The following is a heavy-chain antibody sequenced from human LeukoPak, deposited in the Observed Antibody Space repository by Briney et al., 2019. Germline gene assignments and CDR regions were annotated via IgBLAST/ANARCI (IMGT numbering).Heavy chain of an antibody. Sequence: GASVKVSCKASGYTFTSYGINWVQQATGQGLEWMGWMNPNSGNTGYAQKFQGRVTITRNTSISTAYMELSSLRSEDTAVYYCARISGMVRGVPKPQGYYYYMDVWGKGTTVTVSS. CDR1: GYTFTSYG. D-gene: IGHD3-10*01. CDR2: MNPNSGNT. CDR3: ARISGMVRGVPKPQGYYYYMDV. J-gene: IGHJ6*03. V-gene: IGHV1-8*03.